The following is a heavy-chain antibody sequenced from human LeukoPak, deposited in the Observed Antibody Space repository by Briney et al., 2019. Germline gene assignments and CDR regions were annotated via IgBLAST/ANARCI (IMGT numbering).Heavy chain of an antibody. J-gene: IGHJ4*02. CDR1: GFTFSSYA. V-gene: IGHV3-23*01. D-gene: IGHD6-19*01. Sequence: GGSLRLSCAASGFTFSSYAMSWVRQAPGKGLEWVSAISGSGGSTYYAGSVKGRFTISRDNSKNTLYLQMNSLRAEDTAVYYCAKDGYSSGWSDYWGQGTLVTVSS. CDR3: AKDGYSSGWSDY. CDR2: ISGSGGST.